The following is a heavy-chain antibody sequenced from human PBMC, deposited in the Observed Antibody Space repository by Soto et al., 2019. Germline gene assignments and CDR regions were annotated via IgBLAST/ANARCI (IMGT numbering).Heavy chain of an antibody. J-gene: IGHJ4*02. CDR3: ARTVGAAYYFDF. D-gene: IGHD3-16*01. CDR1: GDSMSNYY. Sequence: QVQLQESGPGLVKPSETLSLTCNVSGDSMSNYYWSWVRQTAGKGLEWIGRIWTSGSTNYNPSLMSRVAMSIDTANKHFSLALKSVTAADTAVYYWARTVGAAYYFDFWRQGVLVTVS. CDR2: IWTSGST. V-gene: IGHV4-4*07.